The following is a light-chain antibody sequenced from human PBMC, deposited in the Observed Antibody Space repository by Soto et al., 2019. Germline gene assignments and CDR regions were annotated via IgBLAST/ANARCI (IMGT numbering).Light chain of an antibody. V-gene: IGKV1-33*01. Sequence: DLQLTQSPTSLSASVRDRVTITCQASQDISNSLNWYQLKPGKAPKLLIYDSSNLEPGVPSRFSASGYGTDFIFTISSLQPEDIGTYYCQQYDNVLITFGQGSRLEI. CDR1: QDISNS. CDR2: DSS. CDR3: QQYDNVLIT. J-gene: IGKJ5*01.